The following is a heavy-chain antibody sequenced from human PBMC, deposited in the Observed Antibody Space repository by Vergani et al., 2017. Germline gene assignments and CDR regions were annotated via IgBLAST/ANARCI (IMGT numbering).Heavy chain of an antibody. Sequence: QLQLQESGPGLVKPSETLSLTCTVSGGSISSSTYYWGWIRQPPGKGLEWIGSMYYSGSTYYNPSLKSRVTISVDTSENQSSLRLRSVTAADTAVYYCARSAYCGGDCYSNYYYYYMDVWGKGTTVTVSS. CDR2: MYYSGST. CDR1: GGSISSSTYY. CDR3: ARSAYCGGDCYSNYYYYYMDV. D-gene: IGHD2-21*01. J-gene: IGHJ6*03. V-gene: IGHV4-39*07.